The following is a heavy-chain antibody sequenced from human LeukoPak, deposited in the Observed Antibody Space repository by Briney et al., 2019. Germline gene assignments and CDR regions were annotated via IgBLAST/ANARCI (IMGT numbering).Heavy chain of an antibody. D-gene: IGHD3-10*01. V-gene: IGHV1-8*01. J-gene: IGHJ4*02. CDR2: MNPNSGNT. CDR3: ARRGITLIRGVSDC. CDR1: GYTFSSYD. Sequence: GASVKVSCTASGYTFSSYDINWVRQATGKGLEWMAGMNPNSGNTAYAQKFQGRFTMTRNTSISTAYMELSSLRAKDTAVYYCARRGITLIRGVSDCWGQGTLVTVSS.